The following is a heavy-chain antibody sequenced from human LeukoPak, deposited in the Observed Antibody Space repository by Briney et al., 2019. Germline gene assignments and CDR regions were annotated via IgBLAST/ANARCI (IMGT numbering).Heavy chain of an antibody. CDR2: MNPNSGNT. V-gene: IGHV1-8*01. CDR1: GYTFTSYD. J-gene: IGHJ5*02. D-gene: IGHD3-22*01. CDR3: ARGNPEYYYDSSGYHNWFDP. Sequence: APVKVSCKASGYTFTSYDINWVRQATGQGLEWMGWMNPNSGNTGYAQKFQGRVTMTRNTSISTAYMELSSLRSEDTAVYYCARGNPEYYYDSSGYHNWFDPWGQGTLVTVSS.